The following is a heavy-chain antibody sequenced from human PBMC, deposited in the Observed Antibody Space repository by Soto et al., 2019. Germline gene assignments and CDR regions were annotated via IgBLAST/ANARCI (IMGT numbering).Heavy chain of an antibody. D-gene: IGHD3-3*01. Sequence: PGGSLRLSCAASGFTFSSYEMNWVRQAPGKGLEWVSYISSSGSTIYYADSVKGRFTISRDNAKNSLYLQMNSLRAEDTAVYYCARNYDFWSGYIRHYDYGMDVWGQGPTVTLS. CDR3: ARNYDFWSGYIRHYDYGMDV. CDR1: GFTFSSYE. J-gene: IGHJ6*02. V-gene: IGHV3-48*03. CDR2: ISSSGSTI.